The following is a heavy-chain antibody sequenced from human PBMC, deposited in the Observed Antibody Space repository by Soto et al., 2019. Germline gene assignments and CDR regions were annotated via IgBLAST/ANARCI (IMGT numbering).Heavy chain of an antibody. V-gene: IGHV3-7*05. D-gene: IGHD2-2*01. Sequence: GGSLRLSCAASGFTFSSYWMSWVRQAPGKGLEWVANIKQDGSEKYYVDSVKGRFTISRDNAKNSLYLQMNSLRAEDTAVYYCARDTISGSYNNDIVVVPAAIFGGYYYYYGMDVWGQGTTVTVSS. CDR2: IKQDGSEK. CDR1: GFTFSSYW. CDR3: ARDTISGSYNNDIVVVPAAIFGGYYYYYGMDV. J-gene: IGHJ6*02.